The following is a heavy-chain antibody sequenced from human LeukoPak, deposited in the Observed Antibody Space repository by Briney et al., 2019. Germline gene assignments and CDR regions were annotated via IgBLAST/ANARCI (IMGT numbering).Heavy chain of an antibody. V-gene: IGHV4-39*07. CDR3: ARGHLHYDILTGYYDY. J-gene: IGHJ4*02. Sequence: SETLSLTCTVSGGSISSSSYYWGWIRQPPGKGLEWIGSIYYSGSTYYNPSLKSRVTISVDTSKNQFSLKLSSVTAADTAVYYCARGHLHYDILTGYYDYWGQGTLVTVSS. CDR2: IYYSGST. CDR1: GGSISSSSYY. D-gene: IGHD3-9*01.